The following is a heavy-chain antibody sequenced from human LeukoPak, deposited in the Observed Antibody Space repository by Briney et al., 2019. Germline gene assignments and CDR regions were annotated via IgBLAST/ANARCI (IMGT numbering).Heavy chain of an antibody. Sequence: GGSLRLSCATSGFTFTDYYMSWIRQAPGKGLEWVSYISVSGTTMYYADSVKGRFTISRDNAKNSLYLQMNSLRAEDTAVYYCARVRGEGPDFSSPSPCDYWGQGTLVTVSS. V-gene: IGHV3-11*04. CDR1: GFTFTDYY. J-gene: IGHJ4*02. CDR3: ARVRGEGPDFSSPSPCDY. CDR2: ISVSGTTM. D-gene: IGHD6-13*01.